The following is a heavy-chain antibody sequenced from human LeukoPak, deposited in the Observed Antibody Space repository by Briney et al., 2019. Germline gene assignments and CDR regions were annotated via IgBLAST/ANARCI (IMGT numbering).Heavy chain of an antibody. CDR1: GFTFSSYS. CDR3: AKDKWQQLVQFDY. CDR2: ISSSSSTI. J-gene: IGHJ4*02. Sequence: GGSLRLSCAASGFTFSSYSMNWVRQAPGKGLEWVSYISSSSSTIYYADSVKGRFTISRDNAKNSLYLQMNSLRAEDTAVYYCAKDKWQQLVQFDYWGQGTLVTVSS. D-gene: IGHD6-13*01. V-gene: IGHV3-48*01.